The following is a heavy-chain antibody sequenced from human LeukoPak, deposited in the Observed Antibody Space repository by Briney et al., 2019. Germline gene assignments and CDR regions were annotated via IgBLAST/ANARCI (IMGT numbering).Heavy chain of an antibody. Sequence: PGGSLTPSCAASGFTFDYYAMHWVRQAPGKGRECLSIISWNSGYIVYAHSVGGRFNISRGSAKKYLDSQINSLRAEDTAFYYCAKVRGTYSSGYFFDYWGQGTLVTVSS. V-gene: IGHV3-9*01. CDR2: ISWNSGYI. J-gene: IGHJ4*02. D-gene: IGHD6-19*01. CDR1: GFTFDYYA. CDR3: AKVRGTYSSGYFFDY.